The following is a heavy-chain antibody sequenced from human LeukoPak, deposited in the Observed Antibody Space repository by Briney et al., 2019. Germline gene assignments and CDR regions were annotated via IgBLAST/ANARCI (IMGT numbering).Heavy chain of an antibody. Sequence: SETLSLTCTVSGGSISSGGYYWSWIRQHPGKGLEWIGYIYYSGSTYYNPSLNSRVTISVDTSKNQFSLKLSSVTAADTAVYYCAREGDRWAAVAGTIDYWGQGTLVTVSS. D-gene: IGHD6-19*01. CDR1: GGSISSGGYY. CDR3: AREGDRWAAVAGTIDY. V-gene: IGHV4-31*03. J-gene: IGHJ4*02. CDR2: IYYSGST.